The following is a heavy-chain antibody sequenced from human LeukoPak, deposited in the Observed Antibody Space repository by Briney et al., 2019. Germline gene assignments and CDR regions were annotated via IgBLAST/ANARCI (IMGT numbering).Heavy chain of an antibody. CDR2: IYSSRST. V-gene: IGHV4-39*07. Sequence: SETLSLTCTVSGGSINSTTYYWGCIRQPPGKGLEWIGSIYSSRSTYYNPSLKSRVTMSIDTSKNEFSLNLSSMTAADTAVYYCATLAGDYYWYFDVWGRGTLVTVSS. CDR1: GGSINSTTYY. D-gene: IGHD3-16*01. J-gene: IGHJ2*01. CDR3: ATLAGDYYWYFDV.